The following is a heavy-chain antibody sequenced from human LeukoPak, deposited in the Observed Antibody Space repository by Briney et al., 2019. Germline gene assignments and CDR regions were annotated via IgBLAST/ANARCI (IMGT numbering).Heavy chain of an antibody. CDR3: AKVESSGYYSYYYYYYMDV. J-gene: IGHJ6*03. D-gene: IGHD3-22*01. CDR2: ISGSGGST. CDR1: GFTFSSYA. Sequence: PGGSLRLSCAASGFTFSSYAMSWVRQAPGKGLEWVSAISGSGGSTYYADSVKGRFTISRDNSKNTLYLQMNSLRAEDTAVYYCAKVESSGYYSYYYYYYMDVWGKGTTVTASS. V-gene: IGHV3-23*01.